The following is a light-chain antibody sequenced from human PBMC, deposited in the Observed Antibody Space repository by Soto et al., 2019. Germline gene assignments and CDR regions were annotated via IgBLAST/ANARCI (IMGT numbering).Light chain of an antibody. Sequence: QSALTQPASVSGSPGQSITISCTGTSSDVGGYNFVSWYQQHPGKAPKLMIYEVTSRPSGVSNRFSGSKSGNTASLTISELQAEDEADYYCNSYTTSSTLVFGTGTKLTVL. CDR2: EVT. J-gene: IGLJ1*01. V-gene: IGLV2-14*03. CDR1: SSDVGGYNF. CDR3: NSYTTSSTLV.